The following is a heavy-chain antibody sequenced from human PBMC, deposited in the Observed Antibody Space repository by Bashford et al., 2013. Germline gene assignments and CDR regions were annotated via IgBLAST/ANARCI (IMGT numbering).Heavy chain of an antibody. Sequence: SETLSLTCAVTGGSISSSNWWSWVRQPPGKGLEWIGEINHSGSTNYNPSLKSRVTISVDTSKNQFSLKLSSVTAADTAVYYCASRPLKNWNARPRAYYYYGMDVWGQGTTVTVSS. J-gene: IGHJ6*02. CDR2: INHSGST. CDR1: GGSISSSNW. D-gene: IGHD1-1*01. V-gene: IGHV4-4*02. CDR3: ASRPLKNWNARPRAYYYYGMDV.